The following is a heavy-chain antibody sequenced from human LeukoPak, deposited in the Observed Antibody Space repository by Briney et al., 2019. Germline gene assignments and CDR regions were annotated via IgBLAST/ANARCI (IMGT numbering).Heavy chain of an antibody. V-gene: IGHV1-69*04. D-gene: IGHD3-22*01. CDR3: ARDPLYYYDSSGY. Sequence: GASVTVSCKASGGIFSSYAFTWVRQAPGQGLEWMGRIIPMLGTTNYAQKFQGRVTIIADKSTSTAYMELSSLRSEDTAVYYCARDPLYYYDSSGYWGQGTLVTVSS. CDR1: GGIFSSYA. J-gene: IGHJ4*02. CDR2: IIPMLGTT.